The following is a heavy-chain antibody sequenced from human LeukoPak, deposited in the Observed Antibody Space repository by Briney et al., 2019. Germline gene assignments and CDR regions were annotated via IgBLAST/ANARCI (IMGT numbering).Heavy chain of an antibody. CDR1: GDSVSSSTAA. J-gene: IGHJ4*02. D-gene: IGHD3-10*01. CDR2: TYYRSKWYN. CDR3: ARGGVRGAAPLYYFDY. Sequence: SQTLSLTCAISGDSVSSSTAAWNWIRQYPSRGLEWLGRTYYRSKWYNDYAVSVKSRITINPDTSKNQFSLQLNSVTPEDTAVYYCARGGVRGAAPLYYFDYWGQGTLVTVSS. V-gene: IGHV6-1*01.